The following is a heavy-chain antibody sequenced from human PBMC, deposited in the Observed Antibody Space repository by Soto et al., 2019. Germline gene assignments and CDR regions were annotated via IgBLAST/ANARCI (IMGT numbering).Heavy chain of an antibody. D-gene: IGHD2-15*01. CDR1: GGTFSSYA. J-gene: IGHJ4*02. CDR3: ARDRCSGGSCHGYFDY. V-gene: IGHV1-69*13. Sequence: SVKVSCKASGGTFSSYAISWVRQAPGQGLEWMGGIIPIFGTANYAQKFQGRVTITADESTSTAYMELSSLRSEDTAVYYCARDRCSGGSCHGYFDYWGQGTLVTVSS. CDR2: IIPIFGTA.